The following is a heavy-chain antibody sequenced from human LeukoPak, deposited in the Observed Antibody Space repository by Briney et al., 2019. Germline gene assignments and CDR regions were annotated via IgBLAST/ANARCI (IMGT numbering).Heavy chain of an antibody. CDR1: GGSISSRSYY. V-gene: IGHV4-39*01. CDR3: ARRDEWKYRPYFDY. Sequence: PSETLSLTCTVSGGSISSRSYYWGWIRQAPGKGLEWIGTIFYSGTTYYNPSLKSLVTISVDTSKNQFSLKLNSVTAADTAVYYCARRDEWKYRPYFDYWGQGILVTVSS. J-gene: IGHJ4*02. D-gene: IGHD1-7*01. CDR2: IFYSGTT.